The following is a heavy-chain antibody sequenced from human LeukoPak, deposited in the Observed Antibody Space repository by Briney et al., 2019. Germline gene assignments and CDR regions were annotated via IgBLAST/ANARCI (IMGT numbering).Heavy chain of an antibody. D-gene: IGHD3-22*01. J-gene: IGHJ2*01. V-gene: IGHV4-39*07. CDR3: GRLAYYYDRGGPSDWYFDF. CDR2: FYYGERS. Sequence: SETLSLTCTVSGDSFTSVTDYWAWIRQPPGKGLECIGNFYYGERSNYNPSLKSRVTISVGTSKNQFSLKLTSVTAADTAVYYCGRLAYYYDRGGPSDWYFDFWGRGTLATVSS. CDR1: GDSFTSVTDY.